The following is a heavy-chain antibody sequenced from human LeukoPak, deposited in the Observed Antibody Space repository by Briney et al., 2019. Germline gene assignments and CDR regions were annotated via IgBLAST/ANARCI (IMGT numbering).Heavy chain of an antibody. V-gene: IGHV4-59*01. CDR2: IYYSGST. Sequence: PETLSLTCTVSGGSISSYYWSWIRQPPGKGLEWIGYIYYSGSTNYNPSLKSRVTISVDTSKNQFSLKLSSVTAADTAVYYCAAGYGSSWYGANWFDPWGQGTLVTVSS. CDR3: AAGYGSSWYGANWFDP. D-gene: IGHD6-13*01. J-gene: IGHJ5*02. CDR1: GGSISSYY.